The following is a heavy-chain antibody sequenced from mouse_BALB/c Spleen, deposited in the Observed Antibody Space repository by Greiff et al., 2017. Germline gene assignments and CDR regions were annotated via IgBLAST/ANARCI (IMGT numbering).Heavy chain of an antibody. V-gene: IGHV5-12-1*01. Sequence: EVKLVESGGGLVKPGGSLKLSCAASGFAFSSYDMSWVRQTPGKRLEWVAYISSGGGSTYYPDTVKGRFTISRDNAKNTLYLQMSSLKSEDTAMYYCARGYYGYCDYWGQGTTLTVSS. CDR3: ARGYYGYCDY. CDR1: GFAFSSYD. CDR2: ISSGGGST. J-gene: IGHJ2*01. D-gene: IGHD1-1*01.